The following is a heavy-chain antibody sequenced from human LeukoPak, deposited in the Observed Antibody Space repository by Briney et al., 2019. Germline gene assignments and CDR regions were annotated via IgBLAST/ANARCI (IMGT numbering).Heavy chain of an antibody. D-gene: IGHD1-26*01. CDR3: ARTTLSGAPRD. Sequence: GGSLRLSCVASGFSFSEYEMNWVRQAPGKGLEWISYINADGSTIHYAASVRGRFTISRDNAKNSLYLQMNNLRAEDTGIYYCARTTLSGAPRDWGQGSQVTISS. CDR1: GFSFSEYE. CDR2: INADGSTI. V-gene: IGHV3-48*03. J-gene: IGHJ4*02.